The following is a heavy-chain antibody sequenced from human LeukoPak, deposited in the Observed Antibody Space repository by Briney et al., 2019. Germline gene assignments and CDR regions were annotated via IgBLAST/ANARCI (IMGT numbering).Heavy chain of an antibody. Sequence: SETLSLTCAVSGGSVSGYYWSWIRQPPGKWLEWIGEINHSGNTNCNPSLKSRVTISVDTSKNQFSLKLSSVTAADTAVYYCARGPPTTALTYFQHWGQGTLVTVSS. V-gene: IGHV4-34*01. CDR2: INHSGNT. CDR1: GGSVSGYY. D-gene: IGHD1-26*01. J-gene: IGHJ1*01. CDR3: ARGPPTTALTYFQH.